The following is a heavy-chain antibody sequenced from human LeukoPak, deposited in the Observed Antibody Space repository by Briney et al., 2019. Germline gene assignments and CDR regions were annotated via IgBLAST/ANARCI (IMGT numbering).Heavy chain of an antibody. Sequence: KPSETLSLTCTVSGGSISSYHWIWIRQPAGKGLEWIGRINSNGDTVYNPSLKSRATMSLDMTNNQFSLKLRSLTAADTAVYYCARDRGLDGSDQLDSWGPGTLVTVSS. CDR1: GGSISSYH. CDR2: INSNGDT. CDR3: ARDRGLDGSDQLDS. J-gene: IGHJ5*01. V-gene: IGHV4-4*07. D-gene: IGHD3-10*01.